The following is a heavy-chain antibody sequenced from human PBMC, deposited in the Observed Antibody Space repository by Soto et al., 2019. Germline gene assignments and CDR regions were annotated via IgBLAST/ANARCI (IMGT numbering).Heavy chain of an antibody. J-gene: IGHJ2*01. CDR3: AKALWSIVATTSKYWYFDL. V-gene: IGHV3-23*01. D-gene: IGHD5-12*01. CDR1: GFTFSSYA. Sequence: EVQLLESGGGLVQPGGSLRLSCAASGFTFSSYAMSWVRQAPGKGLEWVSAISGSGGSTYYADSVKGRFTISRDNSKNTLYLQMNSLRAEDTAVYYCAKALWSIVATTSKYWYFDLWGRGTLVTVSS. CDR2: ISGSGGST.